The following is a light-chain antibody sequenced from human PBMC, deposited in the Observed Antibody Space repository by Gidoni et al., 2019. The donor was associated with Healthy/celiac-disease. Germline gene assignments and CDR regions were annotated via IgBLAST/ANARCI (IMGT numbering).Light chain of an antibody. CDR1: QRVSSY. V-gene: IGKV3-11*01. CDR2: DAS. Sequence: EIVLTQSPATLSLSPGETATLSCRASQRVSSYLAWYQQKPGQAPRLLIYDASNRATGIPARFSGSGSGTDFTLTISSLEPEDFAVYYCQQRSNWPPLLTFGGGTKVEIK. CDR3: QQRSNWPPLLT. J-gene: IGKJ4*01.